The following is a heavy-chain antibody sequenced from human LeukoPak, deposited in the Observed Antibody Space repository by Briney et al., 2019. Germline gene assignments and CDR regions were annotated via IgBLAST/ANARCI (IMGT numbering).Heavy chain of an antibody. CDR1: RFTFSTYA. CDR2: ISGSGDTT. J-gene: IGHJ4*02. V-gene: IGHV3-23*01. Sequence: PGGSLRLSCTASRFTFSTYAMSWVRQAPGKGLEWVSGISGSGDTTYYTGSVKGRFTISRDNSKNALYLQMSSLRAEDTAVYYCAKSQRNDQQVVQRIDYWGQGTLVTVSS. D-gene: IGHD2-2*01. CDR3: AKSQRNDQQVVQRIDY.